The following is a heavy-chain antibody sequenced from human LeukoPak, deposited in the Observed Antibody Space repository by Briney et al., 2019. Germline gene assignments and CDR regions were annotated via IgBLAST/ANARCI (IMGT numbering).Heavy chain of an antibody. V-gene: IGHV3-30*04. CDR2: ISYDGSNK. CDR1: GFTFSSYA. D-gene: IGHD6-19*01. J-gene: IGHJ4*02. CDR3: ARSFSSGWYDGYYFDY. Sequence: PGGSLRLSCAASGFTFSSYAMHWVRQAPGKGLEWVAVISYDGSNKYYADSVKGRFTISRDNSKNTLYLQMNSLRAEDTAVYYCARSFSSGWYDGYYFDYWGQGTLVTVSS.